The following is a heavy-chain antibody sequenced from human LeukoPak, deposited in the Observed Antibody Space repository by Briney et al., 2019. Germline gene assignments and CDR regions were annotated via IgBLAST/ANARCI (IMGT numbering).Heavy chain of an antibody. CDR3: ARDPDYYDSSGDAYDQ. CDR1: GYTSTSYG. Sequence: GPSVNLSRKASGYTSTSYGISWVRQAPGQGLEWMGWISAYNGNTNYAQKLQGRVTMTTDTSTSTAYMELRSLRSDDTAVYYCARDPDYYDSSGDAYDQWGQGTMVTVSS. D-gene: IGHD3-22*01. V-gene: IGHV1-18*01. J-gene: IGHJ3*01. CDR2: ISAYNGNT.